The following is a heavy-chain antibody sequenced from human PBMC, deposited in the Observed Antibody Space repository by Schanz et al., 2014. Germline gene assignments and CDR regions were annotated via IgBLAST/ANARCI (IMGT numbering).Heavy chain of an antibody. CDR3: AKDRRDNYGSGTFYFEH. J-gene: IGHJ4*02. D-gene: IGHD3-10*01. V-gene: IGHV3-30*02. CDR1: GFTFTSYS. CDR2: ISEDGSEK. Sequence: QVQLVQSGGGVVQPGGSLRLSCAASGFTFTSYSMHWVRQVPGKGLEWVATISEDGSEKNYGDSVKGRFTISRDTSKNTLYLQMSSLRAEDTALYFCAKDRRDNYGSGTFYFEHWGQGTLVTVSS.